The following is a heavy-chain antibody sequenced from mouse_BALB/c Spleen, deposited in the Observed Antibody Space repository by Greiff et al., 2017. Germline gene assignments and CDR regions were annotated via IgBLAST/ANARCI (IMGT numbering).Heavy chain of an antibody. D-gene: IGHD2-1*01. V-gene: IGHV1S81*02. J-gene: IGHJ4*01. CDR2: INPSNGRT. CDR3: ARGGNYGRAMDY. Sequence: QVHVKQPGAELVKPGASVKLSCKASGYTFTSYWMHWVKQRPGQGLEWIGEINPSNGRTNYNEKFKSKATLTVDKSSSTAYMQLSSLTSEDSAVYYCARGGNYGRAMDYWGQGTSVTVSS. CDR1: GYTFTSYW.